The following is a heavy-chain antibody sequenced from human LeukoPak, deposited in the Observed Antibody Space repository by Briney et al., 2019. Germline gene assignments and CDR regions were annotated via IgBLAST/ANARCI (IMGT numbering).Heavy chain of an antibody. J-gene: IGHJ4*02. CDR1: GDSISSYY. V-gene: IGHV4-59*01. Sequence: SETLSLTCTVSGDSISSYYWSWIRQPPGKGLEWIGYIYYSGSTNYNPSLKSRVAMSVDTSKNQFSLKLTSLSAADSAMYYCARDLELERDRWDYFESWGQGTLVTVSS. CDR2: IYYSGST. CDR3: ARDLELERDRWDYFES. D-gene: IGHD1-26*01.